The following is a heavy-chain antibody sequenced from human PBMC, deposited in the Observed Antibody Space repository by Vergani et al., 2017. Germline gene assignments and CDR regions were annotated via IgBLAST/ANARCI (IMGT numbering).Heavy chain of an antibody. Sequence: EVQLVEAGGGLVQPGGSLRLSCTASGFTFQAFAFHWVRQVSGRGLEWVSGIDRNYGVKNGNSFEGRFSISRDNAKKAGFLQMNNLRHEDTALYFCVKDNDYDADGPFDLWGRGTLVTVSS. CDR3: VKDNDYDADGPFDL. CDR1: GFTFQAFA. J-gene: IGHJ2*01. V-gene: IGHV3-9*01. CDR2: IDRNYGVK. D-gene: IGHD3-16*01.